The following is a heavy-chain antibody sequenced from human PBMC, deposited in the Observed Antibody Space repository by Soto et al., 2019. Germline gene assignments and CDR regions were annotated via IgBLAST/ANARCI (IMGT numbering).Heavy chain of an antibody. CDR2: IIPIFGTA. CDR1: GGTFSSYA. CDR3: ASGGYDGDYGYYGMDV. V-gene: IGHV1-69*01. J-gene: IGHJ6*02. D-gene: IGHD3-16*01. Sequence: QVQLVQSGAEVKKPGSSVKVSCKASGGTFSSYAISWVRQAPGQGLEWMGGIIPIFGTANYAQKFQGRVTINADESTSAAYMELSSLRSEDTAVYYCASGGYDGDYGYYGMDVWGQGTTVTVSS.